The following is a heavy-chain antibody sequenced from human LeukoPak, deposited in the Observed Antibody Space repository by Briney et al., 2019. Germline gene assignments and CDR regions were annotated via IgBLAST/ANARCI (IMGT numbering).Heavy chain of an antibody. CDR2: IYRGEKT. V-gene: IGHV3-66*01. Sequence: GGSLRLSCEASGFAVSSNYINWVRQAPGKGLEWVSVIYRGEKTYYGDSVKGRFNISRDSSKNTVFLQMNSLRAEDTAIYYCARSDGGVLYCGEDCYLDLWGQGTLVTVSS. J-gene: IGHJ4*02. CDR3: ARSDGGVLYCGEDCYLDL. CDR1: GFAVSSNY. D-gene: IGHD2-21*02.